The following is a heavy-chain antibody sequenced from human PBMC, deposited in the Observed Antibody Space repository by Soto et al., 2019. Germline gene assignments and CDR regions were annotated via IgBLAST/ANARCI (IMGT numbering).Heavy chain of an antibody. D-gene: IGHD2-2*01. V-gene: IGHV3-30*18. CDR2: ISYDGSNK. J-gene: IGHJ6*02. CDR3: AKVALGYCSSTSCISNGSGSDAFRMDV. CDR1: GFTFSSYG. Sequence: GGSLRLSCAASGFTFSSYGMHWVRQAPGKGLEWVAVISYDGSNKYYADSVKGRFTISRDNSKNTLYLQMNSLRAEDTAVYYCAKVALGYCSSTSCISNGSGSDAFRMDVWGQGTTVTVSS.